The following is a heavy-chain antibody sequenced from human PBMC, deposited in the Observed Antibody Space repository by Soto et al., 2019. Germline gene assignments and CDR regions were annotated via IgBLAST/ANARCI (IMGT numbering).Heavy chain of an antibody. V-gene: IGHV4-31*03. CDR2: IYYSGST. D-gene: IGHD3-10*01. CDR1: GGSISSGGYY. CDR3: ARGGDVLLLWSRGVNWFDP. Sequence: SETLSLTCTVSGGSISSGGYYWSWIRQHPGKGLEWIGYIYYSGSTYYSPSLKSRVTISVDTSKNQFSLKLSSVTAADTAVYYCARGGDVLLLWSRGVNWFDPWGQGTLVTVSS. J-gene: IGHJ5*02.